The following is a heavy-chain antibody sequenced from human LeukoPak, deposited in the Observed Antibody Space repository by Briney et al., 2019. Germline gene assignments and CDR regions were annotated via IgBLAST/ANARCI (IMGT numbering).Heavy chain of an antibody. CDR2: ISYDGSNK. CDR3: ARVNQQYYYGSGIYRFYYYGMDV. D-gene: IGHD3-10*01. CDR1: GFTFSSYG. J-gene: IGHJ6*02. Sequence: GRSLRLSCAASGFTFSSYGMHWVRQAPGKGLEWVAVISYDGSNKYYADSVKGRFTISRDNSENTLYLQMNSLRAEDTALYYCARVNQQYYYGSGIYRFYYYGMDVWGQGTTVTVSS. V-gene: IGHV3-30*03.